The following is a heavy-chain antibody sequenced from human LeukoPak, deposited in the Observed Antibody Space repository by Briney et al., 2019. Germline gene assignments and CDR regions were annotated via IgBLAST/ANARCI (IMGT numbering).Heavy chain of an antibody. V-gene: IGHV3-23*01. CDR2: VCGSGGGT. J-gene: IGHJ6*02. Sequence: GGSLRLSCAASGFTFSSYAMSWVRQAPGKGLEWVSAVCGSGGGTYYADSVKGRFTISRENSKNTLYLQMTSLRAEDTAVYYCAKDVGTQLPYYYYGMDVWGQGTTVTVSS. CDR1: GFTFSSYA. CDR3: AKDVGTQLPYYYYGMDV. D-gene: IGHD1-1*01.